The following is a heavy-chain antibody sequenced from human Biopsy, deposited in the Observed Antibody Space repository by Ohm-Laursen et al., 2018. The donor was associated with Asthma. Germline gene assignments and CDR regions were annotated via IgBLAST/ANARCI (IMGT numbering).Heavy chain of an antibody. D-gene: IGHD6-19*01. CDR2: IMTVFGTT. V-gene: IGHV1-69*01. CDR1: GGTFSTFG. CDR3: ARCQVGYSSGWSLLLKKIYYSGMDV. J-gene: IGHJ6*02. Sequence: SSVKVSCKSSGGTFSTFGISWVRQAPGQGLEWLGGIMTVFGTTNYAQKFQGRVTITADESTSTAYMEVTSLRSEDTAIYYCARCQVGYSSGWSLLLKKIYYSGMDVWGQGTAVTVSS.